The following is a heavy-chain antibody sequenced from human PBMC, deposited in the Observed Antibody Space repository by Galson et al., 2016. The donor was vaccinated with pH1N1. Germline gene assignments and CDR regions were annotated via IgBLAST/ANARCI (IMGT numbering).Heavy chain of an antibody. J-gene: IGHJ5*02. D-gene: IGHD3-16*01. V-gene: IGHV3-30*18. CDR3: VKQYYPLDMMTARRRSWFDP. Sequence: SLRLSCAASGFTFSRYGMHWVRQAPGKGLEWVAAISNDGTNKYCSDSVRGRFSISRDNSKNTLYLQMDSLRAEETAVYYCVKQYYPLDMMTARRRSWFDPWGQGTLVSVSS. CDR1: GFTFSRYG. CDR2: ISNDGTNK.